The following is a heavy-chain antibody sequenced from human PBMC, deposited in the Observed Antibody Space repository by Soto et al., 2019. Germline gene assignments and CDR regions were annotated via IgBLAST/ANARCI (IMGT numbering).Heavy chain of an antibody. CDR3: ARGLEYYFKPGVFDI. J-gene: IGHJ3*02. Sequence: EVQLVESGGGLEQPGGSLRLSCAASGFTLSNSEMNWVRQAPGKGREWVSYVGSSGNTKYYADSVKGRFTISRDNAKNSLYLQMNSLRAEDTAVYYCARGLEYYFKPGVFDIWGQGTMVTVSS. CDR1: GFTLSNSE. CDR2: VGSSGNTK. V-gene: IGHV3-48*03. D-gene: IGHD1-26*01.